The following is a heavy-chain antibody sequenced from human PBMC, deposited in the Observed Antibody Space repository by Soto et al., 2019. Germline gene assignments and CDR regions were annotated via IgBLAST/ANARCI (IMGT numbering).Heavy chain of an antibody. J-gene: IGHJ6*02. D-gene: IGHD3-9*01. V-gene: IGHV1-46*01. CDR3: ARGMSLDILTGYLYYYGMDV. CDR1: GYTFTSYY. CDR2: INPSGGST. Sequence: ASVKVSCKASGYTFTSYYMHWVRQAPGQGLEWMGIINPSGGSTSYAQKFQGRVTMTRDTSTSTVYMELSSLRSEGTAVYYCARGMSLDILTGYLYYYGMDVWGQGTTVTVSS.